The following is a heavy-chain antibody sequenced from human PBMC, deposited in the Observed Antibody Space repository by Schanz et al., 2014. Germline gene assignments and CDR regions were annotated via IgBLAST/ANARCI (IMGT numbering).Heavy chain of an antibody. CDR3: ARGLIVGDGQHFYFSYGLDV. CDR1: GFTFSSHW. CDR2: IRQDVRAK. V-gene: IGHV3-7*01. J-gene: IGHJ6*02. D-gene: IGHD1-26*01. Sequence: EVQLVESGGGLVQPGGSLRLSCAASGFTFSSHWMTWVRQAPGRGLEWVANIRQDVRAKYYVDSVKGRFTISRDNIASSLFLQMNSLRAEDLAVYYCARGLIVGDGQHFYFSYGLDVWGQGTTVTVSS.